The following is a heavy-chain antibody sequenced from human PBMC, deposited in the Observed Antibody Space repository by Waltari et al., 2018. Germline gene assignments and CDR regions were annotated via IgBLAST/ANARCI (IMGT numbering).Heavy chain of an antibody. J-gene: IGHJ3*02. D-gene: IGHD7-27*01. V-gene: IGHV3-7*01. CDR3: ATWGGAGGAFDI. CDR1: GFTFSSYW. CDR2: ITHDWCGK. Sequence: EVQLVESGGGLVQPGGSLRLSCAASGFTFSSYWMSWVRQAPGKSLVWVANITHDWCGKYYVDAVKRRFAISRENSKNSLYLQMNSLSAEDTAVYYCATWGGAGGAFDIWGQGTMVTVPS.